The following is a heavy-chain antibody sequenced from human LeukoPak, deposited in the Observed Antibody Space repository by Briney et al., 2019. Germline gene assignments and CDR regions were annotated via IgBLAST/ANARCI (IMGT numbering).Heavy chain of an antibody. CDR1: GGSVSRTSYY. J-gene: IGHJ4*02. CDR2: IYYSGST. D-gene: IGHD5-12*01. Sequence: SETLSLTCTVSGGSVSRTSYYWSWIRQPPGKGLEWIGYIYYSGSTNYNPSLKSRVTISVDTSKNQFSLKLSSVTAADTAVYYCARSRSGYVYYFDYWGQGTLVTVSS. CDR3: ARSRSGYVYYFDY. V-gene: IGHV4-61*01.